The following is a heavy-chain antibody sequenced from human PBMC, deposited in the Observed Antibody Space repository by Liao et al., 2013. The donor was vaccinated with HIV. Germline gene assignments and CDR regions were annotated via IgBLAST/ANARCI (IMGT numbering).Heavy chain of an antibody. CDR1: GGSISPYY. Sequence: QVQLQESGPGLVKPSETLSLTCTVSGGSISPYYWSWIRQPPGKALEWIGFIHYTGSTNYNPSFNRRVTMSLDTSKNRFSLKLTSLTAADAAVYYCARILRPDIAVALDYWGQGSLVTVS. J-gene: IGHJ4*02. CDR3: ARILRPDIAVALDY. D-gene: IGHD6-19*01. CDR2: IHYTGST. V-gene: IGHV4-59*01.